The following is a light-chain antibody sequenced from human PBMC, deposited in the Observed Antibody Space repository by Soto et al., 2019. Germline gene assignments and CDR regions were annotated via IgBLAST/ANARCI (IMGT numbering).Light chain of an antibody. J-gene: IGKJ4*01. CDR2: GAS. V-gene: IGKV3-20*01. CDR3: QQYGSSPLT. Sequence: EIVLTQSPGTLSLSPGERATLSCRASQSVSSSYLAWYQQKPGQAPRLLMYGASSRATGIPDRFSGSGSGTDFTLTISRLEPEDFAVYYCQQYGSSPLTFGGGIKVEIK. CDR1: QSVSSSY.